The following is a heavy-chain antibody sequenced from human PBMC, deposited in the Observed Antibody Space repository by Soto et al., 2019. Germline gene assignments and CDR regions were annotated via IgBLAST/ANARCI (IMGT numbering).Heavy chain of an antibody. CDR1: GFTFSTYA. CDR3: AKESKTTIVIVPAAFDC. J-gene: IGHJ4*02. CDR2: ISYDGSIK. Sequence: QVQLVESGGGVVQPGRSMRLSCAASGFTFSTYANHWVRQAPDKGLEWVAVISYDGSIKYYADSVKGRFTISRDNSKNTLDLQMNSLRAEDTAVYYCAKESKTTIVIVPAAFDCWGQGTLVTVSS. D-gene: IGHD2-2*01. V-gene: IGHV3-30-3*01.